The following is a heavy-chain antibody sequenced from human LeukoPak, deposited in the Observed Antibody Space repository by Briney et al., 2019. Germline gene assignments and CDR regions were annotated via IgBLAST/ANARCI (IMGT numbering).Heavy chain of an antibody. CDR1: GGSINSSKW. Sequence: SETLSLTCAVSGGSINSSKWWSWVRQPPGKGLEWIGEIFHSGSTNYNPSLKSRVTISVDTSKNQFSLKLNSVTAADTAVYYCARRNDFGIWGQGTMVTVSS. D-gene: IGHD1-1*01. V-gene: IGHV4-4*02. J-gene: IGHJ3*02. CDR2: IFHSGST. CDR3: ARRNDFGI.